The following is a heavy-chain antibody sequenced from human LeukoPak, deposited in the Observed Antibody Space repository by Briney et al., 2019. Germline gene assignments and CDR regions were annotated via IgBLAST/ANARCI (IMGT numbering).Heavy chain of an antibody. CDR2: ISGSGGST. CDR3: GKQWLGYYFDY. Sequence: GGSLTLSCAASGFTLSNYAMTWVRQAPGKGLEWVSGISGSGGSTFYADSVKGRFTISRDNSKSTLDPQMNSLRAEDTAVYYGGKQWLGYYFDYWGQGTLVTVSS. J-gene: IGHJ4*02. D-gene: IGHD6-19*01. V-gene: IGHV3-23*01. CDR1: GFTLSNYA.